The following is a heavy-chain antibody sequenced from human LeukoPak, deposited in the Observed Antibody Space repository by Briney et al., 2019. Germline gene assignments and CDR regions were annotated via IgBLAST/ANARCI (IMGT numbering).Heavy chain of an antibody. Sequence: GGSLRLSCAASGFTFSSYWMHWVRQAPGKGLVWVSRINSDGSSTSYADSVKGRFTISRDNAKNTLYLQMNSLRAEDTAVYYCARRRDGYNHPLDYWGQGTLVTVSS. CDR1: GFTFSSYW. CDR2: INSDGSST. V-gene: IGHV3-74*01. CDR3: ARRRDGYNHPLDY. D-gene: IGHD5-24*01. J-gene: IGHJ4*02.